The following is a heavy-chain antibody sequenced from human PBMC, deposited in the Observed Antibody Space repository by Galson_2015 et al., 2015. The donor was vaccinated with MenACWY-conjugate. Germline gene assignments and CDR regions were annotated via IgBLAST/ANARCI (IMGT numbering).Heavy chain of an antibody. CDR3: ARLGSGWCGVDY. J-gene: IGHJ4*02. CDR1: GDSISPYY. D-gene: IGHD6-19*01. Sequence: LSLTCTVSGDSISPYYWSWIRQSPGKGLEWIGHIRNSGSTNYNPSLKSRVTISLDTSKNQFSLKLSSVTATDTAVYYCARLGSGWCGVDYWGQGTLVTVSS. CDR2: IRNSGST. V-gene: IGHV4-59*08.